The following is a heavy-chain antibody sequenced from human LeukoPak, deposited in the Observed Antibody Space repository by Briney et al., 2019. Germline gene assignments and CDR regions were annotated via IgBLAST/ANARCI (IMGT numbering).Heavy chain of an antibody. D-gene: IGHD2-15*01. CDR2: IYYSGST. CDR1: GGSISSGGYY. CDR3: ASRYCSGGSCGWYFDY. J-gene: IGHJ4*02. Sequence: SEALSLTCTVSGGSISSGGYYWSWIRQHPGKGLEWIGYIYYSGSTYYNPSLKSRVTISVDTSKNQFSLKLSSVTAADTAVYYCASRYCSGGSCGWYFDYWGQGTLVTVSS. V-gene: IGHV4-31*03.